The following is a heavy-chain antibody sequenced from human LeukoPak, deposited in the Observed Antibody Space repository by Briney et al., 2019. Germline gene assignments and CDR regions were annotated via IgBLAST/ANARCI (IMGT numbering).Heavy chain of an antibody. CDR2: ISWDGAVT. CDR1: GFTFDDYT. D-gene: IGHD1-26*01. Sequence: GGSLRLSCAASGFTFDDYTMHWVRQAPGKGLEWVSLISWDGAVTYYAFSVKGRFTISRDNSKNSLYLQMNSLRAEDTAVYYCARDNHSEVGLDYWGQGTLVTVSS. J-gene: IGHJ4*02. CDR3: ARDNHSEVGLDY. V-gene: IGHV3-43*01.